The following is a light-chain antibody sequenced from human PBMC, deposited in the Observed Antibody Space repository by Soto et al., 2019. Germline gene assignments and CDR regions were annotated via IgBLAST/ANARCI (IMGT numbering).Light chain of an antibody. Sequence: ELVLTQSPATLSVSPGERATLSCRASQSVSSNLAWYQQKPGQAPRLLLFGASTRATGIPARFSGSGSGTEFTLTISSLQSEDFAVYYCQQYNNWPPITLGQGTRLEIK. CDR1: QSVSSN. J-gene: IGKJ5*01. CDR2: GAS. CDR3: QQYNNWPPIT. V-gene: IGKV3-15*01.